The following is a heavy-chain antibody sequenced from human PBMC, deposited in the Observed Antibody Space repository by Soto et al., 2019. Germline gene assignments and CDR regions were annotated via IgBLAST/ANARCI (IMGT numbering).Heavy chain of an antibody. CDR3: ARRTSNILTGYYKGYYYYYMDV. CDR1: GGSISSYY. J-gene: IGHJ6*03. V-gene: IGHV4-59*08. CDR2: IYNSGRT. Sequence: QVQLQESGPGLVKPSETLSLTCTVSGGSISSYYWSWIRQPPGKGLEWIGYIYNSGRTNYNPSLKSRVTISLDTSKNQFYLQLSSVTAADTAVYYCARRTSNILTGYYKGYYYYYMDVWGKGTTVTVSS. D-gene: IGHD3-9*01.